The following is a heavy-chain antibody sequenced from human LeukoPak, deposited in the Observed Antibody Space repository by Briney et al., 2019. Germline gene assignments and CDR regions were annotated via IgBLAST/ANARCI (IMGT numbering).Heavy chain of an antibody. V-gene: IGHV1-8*03. J-gene: IGHJ4*02. Sequence: ASVKVSCKASGYTFTTYDINWVRQAPGQGLEWMGWMNPNSGYTGYAQKFQGRVTITRDTPISTAYMELSSLRSEDTAVYYCARVAGSIDYWGQGTLVTVSS. CDR2: MNPNSGYT. D-gene: IGHD6-19*01. CDR1: GYTFTTYD. CDR3: ARVAGSIDY.